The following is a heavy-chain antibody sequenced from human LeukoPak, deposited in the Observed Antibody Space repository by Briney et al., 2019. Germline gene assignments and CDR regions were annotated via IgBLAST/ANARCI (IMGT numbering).Heavy chain of an antibody. V-gene: IGHV4-34*01. CDR1: GGSFSGYY. Sequence: SETLSLTCAVYGGSFSGYYWSWIRQPPGKGLEWIGEINHSGGTNYNPSLKSRVTISVDTSKNQFSLKLSSVTAADTAVYYCARGLTVTTKLGSYYYYMDVWGKGTTVTVSS. D-gene: IGHD4-17*01. J-gene: IGHJ6*03. CDR3: ARGLTVTTKLGSYYYYMDV. CDR2: INHSGGT.